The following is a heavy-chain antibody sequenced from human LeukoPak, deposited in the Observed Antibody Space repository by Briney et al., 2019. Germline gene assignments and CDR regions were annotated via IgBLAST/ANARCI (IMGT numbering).Heavy chain of an antibody. CDR3: ARDRAYSYGFAYYFAD. D-gene: IGHD5-18*01. V-gene: IGHV3-66*01. CDR2: IHSGGST. CDR1: GFTVSDNY. Sequence: GGSLRLSCATSGFTVSDNYMSWVRQAPGKGLEWVSVIHSGGSTFYADSVKGRFTISRDSSKNTVYLQMNSLRGEDTAVYYCARDRAYSYGFAYYFADWGQGTLVTVSS. J-gene: IGHJ4*02.